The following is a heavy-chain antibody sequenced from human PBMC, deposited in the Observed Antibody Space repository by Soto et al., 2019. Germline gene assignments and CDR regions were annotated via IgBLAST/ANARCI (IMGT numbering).Heavy chain of an antibody. CDR3: AKGRGISSGWPHYYYCCAIDV. Sequence: GGSLRLSCAASGFTFSSYAMHWVRQAPGKGLEWVSSISYSGSYIYYADSVKGRFTISRDNAKNTLYLQMNSLRAEDTALYYCAKGRGISSGWPHYYYCCAIDVWGQGTMVTVSS. CDR2: ISYSGSYI. V-gene: IGHV3-21*04. CDR1: GFTFSSYA. D-gene: IGHD6-25*01. J-gene: IGHJ6*02.